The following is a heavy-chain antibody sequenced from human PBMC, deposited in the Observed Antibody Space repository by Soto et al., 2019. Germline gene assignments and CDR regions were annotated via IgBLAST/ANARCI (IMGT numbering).Heavy chain of an antibody. CDR2: IYWDDDK. V-gene: IGHV2-5*02. Sequence: QITLKESGPALVKPTQTLTLTCTFSGFSLTTSGVGVGWIRQPPGKALEWLALIYWDDDKRYSPSLKSSLTITTDTSKNPVVLTKTNLDPADTATYFCAHRTTTVTWRFDPWGPGTLVTVSS. CDR1: GFSLTTSGVG. J-gene: IGHJ5*02. CDR3: AHRTTTVTWRFDP. D-gene: IGHD4-17*01.